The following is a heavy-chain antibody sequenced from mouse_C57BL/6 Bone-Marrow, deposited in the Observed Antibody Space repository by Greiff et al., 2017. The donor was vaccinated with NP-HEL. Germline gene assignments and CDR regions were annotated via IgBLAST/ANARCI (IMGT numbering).Heavy chain of an antibody. D-gene: IGHD1-1*01. CDR1: GFTFSDYY. Sequence: EVQLVESGGGLVQPGGSLKLSCAASGFTFSDYYMYWVRQTPEKRLEWVAYISNGGGSTYYPDTVKGRFTISRDNAKNTLYLQMSRLKSEDTAMYYCASSTVVPFAYWGQGTLVTVSA. J-gene: IGHJ3*01. CDR3: ASSTVVPFAY. CDR2: ISNGGGST. V-gene: IGHV5-12*01.